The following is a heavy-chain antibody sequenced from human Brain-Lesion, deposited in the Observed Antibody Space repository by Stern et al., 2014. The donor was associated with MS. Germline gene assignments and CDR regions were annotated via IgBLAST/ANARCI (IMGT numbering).Heavy chain of an antibody. CDR3: ARDITGSSAYFDY. V-gene: IGHV3-9*01. Sequence: VPLGESGGDLVQPARSLRLSCAAFGLTFVDYAVHWVRQAPGKGMEWVSGISWNSGTIGYADSVKGRFTTSRDNAYSSLYLQMNSLRPEDTALYYCARDITGSSAYFDYWGQGTLVTVSS. J-gene: IGHJ4*02. D-gene: IGHD1-14*01. CDR1: GLTFVDYA. CDR2: ISWNSGTI.